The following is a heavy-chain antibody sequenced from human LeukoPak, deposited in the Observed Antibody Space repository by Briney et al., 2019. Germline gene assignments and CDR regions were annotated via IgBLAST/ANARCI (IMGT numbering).Heavy chain of an antibody. Sequence: GGSLTLSCAASGFSVSAYALTWVRQAPGKGLEWVSGISGSGGTTYYVDYVRGRFIISRDNVKNTLSLQMNSRRAEDTAVYYCAEWNVQLMPGATRMRKDDGCFFYFSGEATLVTVSS. D-gene: IGHD4/OR15-4a*01. V-gene: IGHV3-23*01. CDR1: GFSVSAYA. CDR3: AEWNVQLMPGATRMRKDDGCFFYF. CDR2: ISGSGGTT. J-gene: IGHJ4*02.